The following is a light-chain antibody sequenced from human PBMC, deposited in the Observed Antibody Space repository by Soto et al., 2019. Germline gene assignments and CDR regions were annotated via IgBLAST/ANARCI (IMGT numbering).Light chain of an antibody. Sequence: DIQMTQSPSILSASVGDRVTITCRASQSISSWLAWYQQKPGKAPKFLIYDASSLESGVPSRFSGSGSGTEFTLTISSLQPDDFATYYCQQYNSYSWTFGQGTKVDIK. V-gene: IGKV1-5*01. CDR1: QSISSW. J-gene: IGKJ1*01. CDR2: DAS. CDR3: QQYNSYSWT.